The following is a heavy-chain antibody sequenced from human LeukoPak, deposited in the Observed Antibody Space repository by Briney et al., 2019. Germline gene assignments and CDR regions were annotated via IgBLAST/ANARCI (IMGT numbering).Heavy chain of an antibody. Sequence: SETLSLTCTVSGGSISSYYWSWIRQPPGKGLEWIGCIYYSGSTNYNPSLKSRVTISVDTSKNQFSLKLSSVTAADTAVYYCARKGVVNADAFDIWGQGTMVTVSS. CDR2: IYYSGST. J-gene: IGHJ3*02. V-gene: IGHV4-59*08. D-gene: IGHD3-3*01. CDR3: ARKGVVNADAFDI. CDR1: GGSISSYY.